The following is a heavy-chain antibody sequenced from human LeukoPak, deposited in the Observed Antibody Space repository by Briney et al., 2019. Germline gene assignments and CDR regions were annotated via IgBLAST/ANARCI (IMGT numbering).Heavy chain of an antibody. Sequence: SETLSLTCTVSGGSISGYYWSWIRQPAGKGLEWIGRIYTSGSTNYNPSLKSRVTMSVDTSKNQFSLKLSSVPAADTAVYYCARASPTTNKGAYGWFDPWGQGTLVTVSS. CDR3: ARASPTTNKGAYGWFDP. CDR2: IYTSGST. J-gene: IGHJ5*02. D-gene: IGHD1-14*01. V-gene: IGHV4-4*07. CDR1: GGSISGYY.